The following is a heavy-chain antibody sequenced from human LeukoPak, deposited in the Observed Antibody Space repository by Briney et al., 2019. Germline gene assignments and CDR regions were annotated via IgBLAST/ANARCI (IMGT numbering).Heavy chain of an antibody. V-gene: IGHV3-21*01. CDR3: ARGTTVTSGGDY. Sequence: PGGSLRLSCVASGFTFSSYGMNWVRQPPGKGLEWVSSISSSSSFIYYADSVKGRLTISRDKAEKSLYLQMNSLRVEDTAVYYCARGTTVTSGGDYWGQGTLVTVSS. CDR1: GFTFSSYG. D-gene: IGHD4-17*01. J-gene: IGHJ4*02. CDR2: ISSSSSFI.